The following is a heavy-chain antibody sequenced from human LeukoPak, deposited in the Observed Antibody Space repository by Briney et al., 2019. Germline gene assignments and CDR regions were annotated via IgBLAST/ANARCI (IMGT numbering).Heavy chain of an antibody. V-gene: IGHV5-51*01. J-gene: IGHJ5*02. Sequence: GESPKISCKGSGYSFTSYWIGWVRQMPGKGLEWMGIIYPGDSDTRYSPSFQGQVTISADKSISTAYLQWSSLKASDTAMYYCAREAAMVPNWFDPWGQGTLVTVSS. D-gene: IGHD5-18*01. CDR1: GYSFTSYW. CDR3: AREAAMVPNWFDP. CDR2: IYPGDSDT.